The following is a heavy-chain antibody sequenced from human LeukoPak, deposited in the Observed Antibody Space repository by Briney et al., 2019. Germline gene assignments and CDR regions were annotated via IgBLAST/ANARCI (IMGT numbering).Heavy chain of an antibody. J-gene: IGHJ4*02. CDR3: ARSAGYSSSWHPYYFDY. CDR2: IIPIFGTA. D-gene: IGHD6-13*01. V-gene: IGHV1-69*13. Sequence: ASVKVSCKASGYTFTSYYMHWVRQAPGQGLEWMGGIIPIFGTANYAQKFQGRVTITADESTSTAYMELSSLRSEDTAVYYCARSAGYSSSWHPYYFDYWGQGTLVTVSS. CDR1: GYTFTSYY.